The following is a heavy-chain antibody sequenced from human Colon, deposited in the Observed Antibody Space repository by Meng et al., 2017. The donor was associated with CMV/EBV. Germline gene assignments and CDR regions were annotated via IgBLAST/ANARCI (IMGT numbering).Heavy chain of an antibody. V-gene: IGHV3-21*04. Sequence: GESLKISCSGSGLTFMGYTLNWVRRVPGKGPEWVSLISASGSFLDYADSVKGRFITSRDDAKNSVFLQMNDLRVDDTAVYYCARDRRDVSDPDSFDKWGQGTKVTVSS. CDR3: ARDRRDVSDPDSFDK. CDR2: ISASGSFL. J-gene: IGHJ3*02. D-gene: IGHD5-24*01. CDR1: GLTFMGYT.